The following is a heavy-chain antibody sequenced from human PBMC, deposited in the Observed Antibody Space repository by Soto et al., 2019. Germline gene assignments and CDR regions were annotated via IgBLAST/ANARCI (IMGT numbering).Heavy chain of an antibody. Sequence: SETLSLTCSVSNDSITKTTYYWAWVRQTPGKGLEWIGSIYYAGNTYYNPSLQSRITISVDASKKQFYLELQSVTAADSAVYYCATVPYYGSGGDGPYYFDHWGQGTLVTVSS. CDR1: NDSITKTTYY. CDR3: ATVPYYGSGGDGPYYFDH. J-gene: IGHJ4*02. D-gene: IGHD2-15*01. V-gene: IGHV4-39*01. CDR2: IYYAGNT.